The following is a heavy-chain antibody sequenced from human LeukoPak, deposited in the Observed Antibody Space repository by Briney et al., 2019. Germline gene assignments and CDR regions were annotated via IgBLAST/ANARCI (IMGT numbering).Heavy chain of an antibody. CDR1: GYTFTSYG. CDR2: ISAYNGNT. J-gene: IGHJ4*02. CDR3: ARDRDMITFGGVIADY. D-gene: IGHD3-16*02. Sequence: ASVKVSCKASGYTFTSYGISWVRQAPGQGLEWMGWISAYNGNTNYAQKLQGRVTMTTDTSTSTAYMELRSLRSDDTAVYGCARDRDMITFGGVIADYWGQGTLVTVSS. V-gene: IGHV1-18*04.